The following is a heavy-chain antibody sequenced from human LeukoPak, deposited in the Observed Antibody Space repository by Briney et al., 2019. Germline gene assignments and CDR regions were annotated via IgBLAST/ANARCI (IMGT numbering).Heavy chain of an antibody. J-gene: IGHJ4*02. V-gene: IGHV4-4*02. CDR1: GGSISSSNW. D-gene: IGHD6-13*01. CDR3: ARVRMAAGTLYYFDY. CDR2: IYHSGST. Sequence: SETLSLTCAVPGGSISSSNWWSWVRQPPGKGLEWIGEIYHSGSTNYNPSLKSRVTISVDKSKNQFSLKLSSVTAADTAVYYCARVRMAAGTLYYFDYWGQGTLVTVSS.